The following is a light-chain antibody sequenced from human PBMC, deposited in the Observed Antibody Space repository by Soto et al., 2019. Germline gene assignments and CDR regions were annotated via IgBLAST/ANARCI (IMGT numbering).Light chain of an antibody. CDR1: QSIRSSY. CDR2: AAS. V-gene: IGKV3-20*01. CDR3: HCQDFGNSALYS. J-gene: IGKJ2*01. Sequence: IVLTQSRGTLSLSPGESATLSCRASQSIRSSYVAWYQQKPGQAPRLLIYAASARATGLPDRFSGSGSGTDFTLTISRLEPEDFAMYYCHCQDFGNSALYSFGQGTKLEI.